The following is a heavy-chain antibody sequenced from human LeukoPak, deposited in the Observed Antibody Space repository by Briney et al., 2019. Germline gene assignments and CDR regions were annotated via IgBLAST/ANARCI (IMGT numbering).Heavy chain of an antibody. CDR3: ASFAGFWSGYSIDY. V-gene: IGHV4-59*01. Sequence: SETLSLTCTVSGGSISSYYWSWIRQPPGKGLEWIGYIYYSGSTNYNPSLKSRATISVDTSKNQFSLKLSSVTAADTAVYYCASFAGFWSGYSIDYWGQGTLVTVSS. J-gene: IGHJ4*02. D-gene: IGHD3-3*01. CDR2: IYYSGST. CDR1: GGSISSYY.